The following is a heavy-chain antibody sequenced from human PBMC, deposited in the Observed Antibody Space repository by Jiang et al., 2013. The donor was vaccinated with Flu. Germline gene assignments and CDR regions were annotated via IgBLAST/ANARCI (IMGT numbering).Heavy chain of an antibody. D-gene: IGHD3-22*01. Sequence: GLEWLGRTYYRSKWYNDYAVSVKSRITINPDTSKNQFSLQLNSVTPEDTAVYYCARHTYYYDSSGYYSEPIDYWGQGTLVTVSS. CDR2: TYYRSKWYN. CDR3: ARHTYYYDSSGYYSEPIDY. V-gene: IGHV6-1*01. J-gene: IGHJ4*02.